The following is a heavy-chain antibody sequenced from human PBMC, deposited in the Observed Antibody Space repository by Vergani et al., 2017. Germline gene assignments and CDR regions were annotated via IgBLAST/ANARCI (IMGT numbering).Heavy chain of an antibody. Sequence: QVQLQESGPGLVKPSETLSLTCAVSGYSISSGYYWGWIRPPPGKGLEWIGSIYHSGSTYYNPSLKSRVTISVDTSKNQFSMKLSSVTAADTDVYYCASSNLDYYGAGSRYYYYGMAGWGQGSTVTVSS. CDR2: IYHSGST. D-gene: IGHD3-10*01. CDR3: ASSNLDYYGAGSRYYYYGMAG. J-gene: IGHJ6*02. V-gene: IGHV4-38-2*01. CDR1: GYSISSGYY.